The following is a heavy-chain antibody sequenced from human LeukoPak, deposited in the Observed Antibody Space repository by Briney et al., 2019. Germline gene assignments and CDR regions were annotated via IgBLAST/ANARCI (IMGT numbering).Heavy chain of an antibody. J-gene: IGHJ4*02. Sequence: SETLSLTCAVYGGSFSGYYWSWIRQPPGKGLEWIGEINHSGSTNYNPSLKSRVTISVDTSKNQFSLKLSSVTAAGTAVYYCARGAYGDPTNFDYWGQGTLVTVSS. CDR1: GGSFSGYY. CDR2: INHSGST. V-gene: IGHV4-34*01. CDR3: ARGAYGDPTNFDY. D-gene: IGHD4-17*01.